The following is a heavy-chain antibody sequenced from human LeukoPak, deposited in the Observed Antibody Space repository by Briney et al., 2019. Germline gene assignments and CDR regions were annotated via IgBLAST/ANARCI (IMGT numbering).Heavy chain of an antibody. Sequence: SVKVSCKASGGTFSNYAVSWVRQAPGEGLEWMGGIIPMFGTPNYAQKFQGRITITTDDSTSTAYMELSSLTSEDKAMYFCARESQLYYFDYWGQGTLVTVSS. CDR3: ARESQLYYFDY. V-gene: IGHV1-69*05. CDR1: GGTFSNYA. CDR2: IIPMFGTP. J-gene: IGHJ4*02.